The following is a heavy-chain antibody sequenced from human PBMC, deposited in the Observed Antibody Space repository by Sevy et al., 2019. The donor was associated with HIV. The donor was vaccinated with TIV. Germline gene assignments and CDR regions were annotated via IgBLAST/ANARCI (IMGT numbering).Heavy chain of an antibody. V-gene: IGHV4-59*01. Sequence: SETLSLTCTVSGGSIGRYFWSWIRQSPGRGLEWIGYIYFDGTTDYNSSLKSRVTISLDTSKNQFSLSLNSVTAADTALYYCPRDAGNYHDSSNYQYVYAFDIWGQGTLVTVSS. CDR3: PRDAGNYHDSSNYQYVYAFDI. CDR2: IYFDGTT. CDR1: GGSIGRYF. J-gene: IGHJ3*02. D-gene: IGHD3-22*01.